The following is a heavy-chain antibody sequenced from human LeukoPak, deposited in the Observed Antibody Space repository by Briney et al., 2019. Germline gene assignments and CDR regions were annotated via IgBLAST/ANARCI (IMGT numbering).Heavy chain of an antibody. CDR1: GFTFSGSA. J-gene: IGHJ5*02. V-gene: IGHV3-73*01. Sequence: GGSLRLSCAASGFTFSGSAMHWVRQASGKGLEWVGRIRSKANSYATAYAASVKGRFTISRDDSKNTAYLQMNSLKTEDTAVYYCTNLFSSGWYSLTAWGQGTLVTVSS. CDR2: IRSKANSYAT. D-gene: IGHD6-19*01. CDR3: TNLFSSGWYSLTA.